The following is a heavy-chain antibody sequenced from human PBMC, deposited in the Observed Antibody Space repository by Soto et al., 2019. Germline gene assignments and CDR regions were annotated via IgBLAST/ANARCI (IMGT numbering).Heavy chain of an antibody. D-gene: IGHD6-13*01. CDR2: IDWDDDK. Sequence: SGPTLVNPTQTLTLTCTFSGFSLSTSGMCVSWIRQPPGKALEWLALIDWDDDKYYSTSLRTRLTTSKDTSKNQVVLTMTNMDPVDTATYYCARMRGLAAAPDYWGQGTLVTVSS. CDR3: ARMRGLAAAPDY. V-gene: IGHV2-70*01. J-gene: IGHJ4*02. CDR1: GFSLSTSGMC.